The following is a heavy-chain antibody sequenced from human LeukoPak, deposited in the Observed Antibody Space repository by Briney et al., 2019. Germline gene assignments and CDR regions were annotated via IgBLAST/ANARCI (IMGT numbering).Heavy chain of an antibody. D-gene: IGHD2-2*02. V-gene: IGHV4-34*01. J-gene: IGHJ5*02. CDR3: ARAPYNRNRDCSSTSCYTNWFDP. CDR2: T. Sequence: TNYTPSLKSRVTISVDTSKTQFSLKLSSVTAADTAVYYCARAPYNRNRDCSSTSCYTNWFDPWGQGTLVTVSS.